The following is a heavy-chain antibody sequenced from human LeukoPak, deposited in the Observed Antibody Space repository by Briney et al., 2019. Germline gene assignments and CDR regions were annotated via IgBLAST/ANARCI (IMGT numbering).Heavy chain of an antibody. J-gene: IGHJ3*01. D-gene: IGHD1-26*01. CDR2: ISPDGNDK. CDR1: GFIFSTYA. Sequence: GRSLRLSCAASGFIFSTYAMHWVRQAPGMGLEWVAFISPDGNDKRYADSVKGRLTISRDSSENTLYLQINRLGAEDAVVYYCAREGEGAFDVWGQGTMVTVSS. CDR3: AREGEGAFDV. V-gene: IGHV3-30*01.